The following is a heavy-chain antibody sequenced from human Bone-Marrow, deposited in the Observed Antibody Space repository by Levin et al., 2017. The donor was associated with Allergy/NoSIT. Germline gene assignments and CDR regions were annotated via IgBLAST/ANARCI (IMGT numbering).Heavy chain of an antibody. Sequence: PGGSLRLSCEGSGFTFSSFSMSWIRQVPGKGLEWIAYITGGSSYTNYADSVKGRFTVSRDNAKNSVFLQMNSLRAEDTAIYYCASSLGGYYEVFFDHWGQGSLVTGSS. CDR1: GFTFSSFS. CDR3: ASSLGGYYEVFFDH. J-gene: IGHJ4*02. CDR2: ITGGSSYT. D-gene: IGHD1-26*01. V-gene: IGHV3-11*03.